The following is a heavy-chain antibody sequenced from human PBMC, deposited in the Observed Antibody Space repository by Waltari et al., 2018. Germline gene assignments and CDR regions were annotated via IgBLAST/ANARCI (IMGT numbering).Heavy chain of an antibody. D-gene: IGHD2-15*01. V-gene: IGHV1-69-2*01. CDR1: GYTFTDYY. CDR3: SRSGSDDWFDP. Sequence: EVQLLQSGAEVKKPGATVNISCKSSGYTFTDYYIHWVKQTPGKGLEWMGGVGPKDGETIYAEKFQDRVTISADTSTDTVYMIMNGLRFDDTALYFCSRSGSDDWFDPWGRGTPVTVVS. J-gene: IGHJ5*02. CDR2: VGPKDGET.